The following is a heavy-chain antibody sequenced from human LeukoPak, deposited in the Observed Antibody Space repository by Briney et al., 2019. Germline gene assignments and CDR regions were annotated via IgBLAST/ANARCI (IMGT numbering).Heavy chain of an antibody. CDR2: IYYSGST. CDR3: AISLWSGAFDI. V-gene: IGHV4-59*12. CDR1: GGSISSYY. J-gene: IGHJ3*02. Sequence: SQTLSLTCTVSGGSISSYYWSWIRQPPGKGLEWIGYIYYSGSTNYNPSLKSRVTISVDRSKNQFSLKLSSVTAADTAVYYCAISLWSGAFDIWGQGTMVTVSS. D-gene: IGHD3-10*01.